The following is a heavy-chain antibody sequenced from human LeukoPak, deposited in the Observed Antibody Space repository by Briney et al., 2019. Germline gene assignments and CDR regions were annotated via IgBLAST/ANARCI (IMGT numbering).Heavy chain of an antibody. CDR2: ISGIGGTT. J-gene: IGHJ3*02. V-gene: IGHV3-23*01. CDR3: AKAGSVYPSDAFDI. Sequence: GGSLRLSCAASGFTFSSYAMSWVRQAPGKGLEWVSVISGIGGTTYFADSVKGRFTISRDNSKNTLYLQINSLRAEDTAVYYCAKAGSVYPSDAFDIWAKGQWSPSLQ. D-gene: IGHD3-16*02. CDR1: GFTFSSYA.